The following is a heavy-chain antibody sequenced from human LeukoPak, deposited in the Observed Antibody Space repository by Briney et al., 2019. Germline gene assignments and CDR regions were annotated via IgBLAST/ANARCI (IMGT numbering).Heavy chain of an antibody. D-gene: IGHD4-17*01. CDR2: INHSGSA. Sequence: PSETLSLTCAVSGGSFSAYYWTWIRQPPGKGLEWIGEINHSGSANYNPSLKSRVTISVDTSKNQFSLKLSSVTAADTAVYYCARSATVTTGLDYWGQGTLVTVSS. V-gene: IGHV4-34*01. CDR3: ARSATVTTGLDY. CDR1: GGSFSAYY. J-gene: IGHJ4*02.